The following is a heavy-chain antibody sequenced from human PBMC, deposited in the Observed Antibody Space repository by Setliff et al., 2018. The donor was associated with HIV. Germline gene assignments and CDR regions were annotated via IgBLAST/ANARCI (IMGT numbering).Heavy chain of an antibody. CDR2: IFSSGST. D-gene: IGHD3-10*01. Sequence: PSETLSLTCTVTGGSISSGGFYWSWIRQPPGRGLEWIGFIFSSGSTKDNPSLQRRVTMSIDTSKNQFSLKRTSVTAADTAVYYCARRIDNSGSFPDKNWFDTWGQGSLVTVSS. V-gene: IGHV4-61*08. CDR3: ARRIDNSGSFPDKNWFDT. CDR1: GGSISSGGFY. J-gene: IGHJ5*02.